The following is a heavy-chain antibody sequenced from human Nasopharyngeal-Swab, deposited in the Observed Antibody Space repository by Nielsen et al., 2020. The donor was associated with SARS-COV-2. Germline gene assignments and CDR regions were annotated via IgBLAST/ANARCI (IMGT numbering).Heavy chain of an antibody. CDR1: GYTLTELS. V-gene: IGHV1-24*01. J-gene: IGHJ4*02. CDR3: ATEWAYLRNSGSFRYLGY. D-gene: IGHD1-26*01. Sequence: ALVKVSCKVSGYTLTELSMHWVRQAPGKGLEWMGGFDPEDGETIYAQKFQGRVTMTEDTSTDTAYMELSSLRSEDTAVYYCATEWAYLRNSGSFRYLGYWGQGTLVTVSS. CDR2: FDPEDGET.